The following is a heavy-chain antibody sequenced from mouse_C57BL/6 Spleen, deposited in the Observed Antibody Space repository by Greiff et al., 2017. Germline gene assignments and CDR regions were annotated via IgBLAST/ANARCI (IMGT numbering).Heavy chain of an antibody. D-gene: IGHD1-1*01. CDR3: ARRNYYGSSDYAMDY. CDR1: GYSFTDYN. Sequence: VQLKESGPELVKPGASVKISCKASGYSFTDYNMNWVKQSNGKSLEWIGVINPNYGTTSYNQKFKGKATLTVDQSSSTAYMQLNSLTSEDSAVYYCARRNYYGSSDYAMDYWGQGTSVTVSS. J-gene: IGHJ4*01. V-gene: IGHV1-39*01. CDR2: INPNYGTT.